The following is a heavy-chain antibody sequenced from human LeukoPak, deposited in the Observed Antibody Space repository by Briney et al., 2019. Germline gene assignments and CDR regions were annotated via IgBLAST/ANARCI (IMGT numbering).Heavy chain of an antibody. V-gene: IGHV1-2*02. CDR2: INPNGGAT. D-gene: IGHD1-26*01. Sequence: ASVKVSCKASGYTFTGYYMHWVRQAPGQGLEWMGWINPNGGATNYAQKFQGRVTMTRDTSISTAYMELSRLRSDDTAVYYCARDLGVSGSIPYFDYWGQGTLVTVSS. J-gene: IGHJ4*02. CDR1: GYTFTGYY. CDR3: ARDLGVSGSIPYFDY.